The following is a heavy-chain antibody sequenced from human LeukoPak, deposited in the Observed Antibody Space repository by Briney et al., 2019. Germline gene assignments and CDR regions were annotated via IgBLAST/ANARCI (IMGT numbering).Heavy chain of an antibody. V-gene: IGHV3-30*18. D-gene: IGHD3-22*01. Sequence: QAGGSLRLSCAASGFTFSSYGMHWVRQAPGKGLEWVAVISYDGSNKYYADSVKGRFTISRDNSKNTLYLQMNSLRAEDTAVYYCAKAGYYDSSGYLWGAFDIWGQGTMVTVSS. CDR3: AKAGYYDSSGYLWGAFDI. J-gene: IGHJ3*02. CDR2: ISYDGSNK. CDR1: GFTFSSYG.